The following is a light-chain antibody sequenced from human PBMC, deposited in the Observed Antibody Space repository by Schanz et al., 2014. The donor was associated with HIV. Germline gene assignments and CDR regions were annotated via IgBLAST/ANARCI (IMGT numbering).Light chain of an antibody. CDR2: GDN. CDR1: SSNIGAGFD. V-gene: IGLV1-44*01. J-gene: IGLJ3*02. Sequence: QSVLTQPPSASGTPGQWVTVSCSGGSSNIGAGFDVHWYQQLPGTAPKLLIYGDNSRPSGVPDRFSGSKSGTSASLAISGLQSEDEADYYCAAWDDSLNGWVFGGGTKLTVL. CDR3: AAWDDSLNGWV.